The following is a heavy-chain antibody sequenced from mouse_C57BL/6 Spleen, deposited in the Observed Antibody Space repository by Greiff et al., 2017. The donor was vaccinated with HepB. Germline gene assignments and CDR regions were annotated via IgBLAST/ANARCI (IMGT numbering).Heavy chain of an antibody. D-gene: IGHD1-1*01. CDR1: GFTFSSYA. V-gene: IGHV5-9-1*02. CDR2: ISSGGDYI. Sequence: EVQVVESGEGLVKPGGSLKLSCAASGFTFSSYAMSWVRQTPEKRLEWVAYISSGGDYIYYADTVKGRFTISRDNARNTLYLQMSSLKSEDTAMYYCTRISYYYSLDYWGQGTTLTVSS. J-gene: IGHJ2*01. CDR3: TRISYYYSLDY.